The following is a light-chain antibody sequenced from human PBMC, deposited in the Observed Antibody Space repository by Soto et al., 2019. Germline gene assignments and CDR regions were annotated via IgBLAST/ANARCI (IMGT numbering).Light chain of an antibody. CDR2: AAS. J-gene: IGKJ4*01. V-gene: IGKV1-39*01. CDR1: QSISSY. CDR3: KQSYSTLN. Sequence: DIQITHSPSSLSASVVDRVTITFLASQSISSYLNWYQQKPGKAPKLLIYAASSLQSGVPSRFSGSGSGRDFTLTISSLQPEDFATYYCKQSYSTLNFGGGTKVDIK.